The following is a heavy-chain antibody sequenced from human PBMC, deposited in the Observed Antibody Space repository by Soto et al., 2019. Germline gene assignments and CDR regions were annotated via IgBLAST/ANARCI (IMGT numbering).Heavy chain of an antibody. CDR3: ARVTRIAVADY. Sequence: DSVKGRFTVSRDNSKNTLYLQMNSLRAEDTAVYYCARVTRIAVADYWGQGTLVTVSS. D-gene: IGHD6-19*01. V-gene: IGHV3-30*01. J-gene: IGHJ4*02.